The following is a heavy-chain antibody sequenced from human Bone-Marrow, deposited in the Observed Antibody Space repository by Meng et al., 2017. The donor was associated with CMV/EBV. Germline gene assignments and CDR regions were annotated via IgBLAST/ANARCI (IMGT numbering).Heavy chain of an antibody. D-gene: IGHD3-3*01. Sequence: GESLKISCAASGFTFSSYSMNWVRQAPGKGLEWVSYISSSSSTIYYADSVKGRFTISRDNAKNTLFLQMNSLRAEDTAVYYCARDRGANDFWSGLGFDYYYGMDVWGQGTTVTVSS. CDR1: GFTFSSYS. V-gene: IGHV3-48*04. CDR3: ARDRGANDFWSGLGFDYYYGMDV. CDR2: ISSSSSTI. J-gene: IGHJ6*02.